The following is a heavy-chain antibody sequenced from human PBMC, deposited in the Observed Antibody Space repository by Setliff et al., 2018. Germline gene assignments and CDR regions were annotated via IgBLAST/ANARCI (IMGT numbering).Heavy chain of an antibody. D-gene: IGHD3-10*01. Sequence: ASVKVSCKASGYTFTGYYMHWVRQAPGQGLEWMGWINAGNGNIRYSQNFQGRVTITRDTSASTAYMELSSLRSEDTAVYYCARVFYYGRPFDIWGQGTMVTVSS. CDR3: ARVFYYGRPFDI. CDR2: INAGNGNI. J-gene: IGHJ3*02. CDR1: GYTFTGYY. V-gene: IGHV1-3*01.